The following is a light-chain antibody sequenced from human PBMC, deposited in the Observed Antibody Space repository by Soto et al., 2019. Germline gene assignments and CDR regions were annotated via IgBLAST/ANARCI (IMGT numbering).Light chain of an antibody. V-gene: IGKV1-5*01. CDR2: DVS. J-gene: IGKJ1*01. CDR1: HDITNF. CDR3: QQYNSYWT. Sequence: IQMTQSPSSLCISVGDRDTITCQASHDITNFLNWYQQKPGKAPKLLIYDVSKLESGVPSRFSGSGSGTEFTLTISSLQPDDFATYYCQQYNSYWTFGQGTKVDNK.